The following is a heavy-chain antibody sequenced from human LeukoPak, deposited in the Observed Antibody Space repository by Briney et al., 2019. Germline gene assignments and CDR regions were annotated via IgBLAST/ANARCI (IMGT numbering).Heavy chain of an antibody. D-gene: IGHD3-9*01. V-gene: IGHV5-51*01. CDR3: ARLHYYDILNGYYNPDGIDY. CDR1: GYSFISYW. J-gene: IGHJ4*02. CDR2: IYPGDSDT. Sequence: GESLKICCKGYGYSFISYWIGWVRQMPGKGLGWMGIIYPGDSDTRYSPSFQGQVTISADKSISTTYLQWSSLKASDTAMYYCARLHYYDILNGYYNPDGIDYWGQGTLVTVSS.